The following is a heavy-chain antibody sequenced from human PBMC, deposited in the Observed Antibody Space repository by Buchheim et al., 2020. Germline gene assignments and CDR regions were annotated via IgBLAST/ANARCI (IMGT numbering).Heavy chain of an antibody. CDR3: ARHGISPEVGEPFDY. Sequence: QLQLQESGPGLVKPSETLSLTCTVSGGSISSSSYYWGWIRQPPGKGLEWIGSIYYSGSTYYNPSLKSRVTLSVDTSKNQFSLKLSSVTAADTAVYYCARHGISPEVGEPFDYWGQGTL. V-gene: IGHV4-39*01. D-gene: IGHD1-14*01. CDR2: IYYSGST. J-gene: IGHJ4*02. CDR1: GGSISSSSYY.